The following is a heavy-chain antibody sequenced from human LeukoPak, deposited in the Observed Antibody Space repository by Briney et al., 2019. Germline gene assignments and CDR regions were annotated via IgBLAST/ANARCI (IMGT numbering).Heavy chain of an antibody. CDR1: GGSISSGGYY. Sequence: SETLSHTCTVSGGSISSGGYYWSWIRQHPGKGLEWIGYIYYSGSTYYNPSLKSRVTISVDTSKNQFSLKLSSVTAADTAVYYCAVTRGYGDVSWYYYYGMDVWGQGTTVTVSS. CDR2: IYYSGST. CDR3: AVTRGYGDVSWYYYYGMDV. D-gene: IGHD4-17*01. J-gene: IGHJ6*02. V-gene: IGHV4-31*03.